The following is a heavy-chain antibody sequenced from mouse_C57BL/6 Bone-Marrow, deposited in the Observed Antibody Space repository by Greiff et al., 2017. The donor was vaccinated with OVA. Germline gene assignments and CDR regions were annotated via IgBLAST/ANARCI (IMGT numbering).Heavy chain of an antibody. Sequence: EVQRVESGGGLVKPGGSLTLSCAASGFTFSSYAMSWVRQTPENRLEWVATISDGGSYTYSPDNVKGRFTLSRAKAKNNLYLQKCELKSEDTAMCYCAEDGGGDYMDYWGQGTSLTVSS. D-gene: IGHD1-1*02. V-gene: IGHV5-4*01. J-gene: IGHJ4*01. CDR2: ISDGGSYT. CDR1: GFTFSSYA. CDR3: AEDGGGDYMDY.